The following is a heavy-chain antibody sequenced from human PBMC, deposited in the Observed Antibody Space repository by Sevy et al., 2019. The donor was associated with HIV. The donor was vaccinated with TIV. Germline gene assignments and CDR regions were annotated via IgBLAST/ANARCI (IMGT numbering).Heavy chain of an antibody. J-gene: IGHJ4*02. CDR3: ARTPLVRIPGATDLYFDN. CDR1: GGTFSYYA. CDR2: IIPIFGTT. V-gene: IGHV1-69*13. D-gene: IGHD2-2*01. Sequence: ASVKVSCKASGGTFSYYALSWVRQAPGQGLEWMGGIIPIFGTTNFAQTFQGRVTITADESTSTAYMELSSLRSADTAVYYCARTPLVRIPGATDLYFDNWGQGSLVTVSS.